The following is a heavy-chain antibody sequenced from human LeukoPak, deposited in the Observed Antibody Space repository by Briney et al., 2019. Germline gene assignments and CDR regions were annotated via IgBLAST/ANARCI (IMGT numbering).Heavy chain of an antibody. J-gene: IGHJ3*02. V-gene: IGHV4-59*02. CDR1: GRSVSSYY. D-gene: IGHD3-3*01. Sequence: SETLSLTCIFTGRSVSSYYWRWIRRPPGRGLEWIAYLSHSGSSDSNPSLTSRVTTLVDTSKNQFSLKLTSVTAADTAVYYCARALYASEWYAFDIWRHGTMVTVSS. CDR3: ARALYASEWYAFDI. CDR2: LSHSGSS.